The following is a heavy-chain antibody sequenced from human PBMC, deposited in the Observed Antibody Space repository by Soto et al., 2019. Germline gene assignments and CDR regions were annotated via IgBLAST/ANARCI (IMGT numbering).Heavy chain of an antibody. CDR1: GFTFSTYA. V-gene: IGHV3-23*01. D-gene: IGHD2-2*01. CDR3: AKHSVGYQLLYNWFDP. J-gene: IGHJ5*02. Sequence: GRSLRLSCATSGFTFSTYAMSWVRQAPGKGLEWVSTISGSGGTTYYADSVKGRFTISRDNSKNTLYLQINSLKAEDTAMFYCAKHSVGYQLLYNWFDPWGQGTVVTVSS. CDR2: ISGSGGTT.